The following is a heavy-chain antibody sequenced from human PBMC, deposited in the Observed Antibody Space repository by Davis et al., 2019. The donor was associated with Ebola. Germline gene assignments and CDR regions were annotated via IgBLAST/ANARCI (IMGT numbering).Heavy chain of an antibody. Sequence: MPSETLSLTCTVSGGSISRYYWTWIRQSPGKGLEWIGYIFNGGATNYNPSLKSRVTMSVDTSKNQFSLKLSSVTAADTAVYYCARGNYGDYIVLYYYNMDVWGPGTTVTVSS. CDR3: ARGNYGDYIVLYYYNMDV. V-gene: IGHV4-59*01. CDR1: GGSISRYY. D-gene: IGHD4-17*01. CDR2: IFNGGAT. J-gene: IGHJ6*02.